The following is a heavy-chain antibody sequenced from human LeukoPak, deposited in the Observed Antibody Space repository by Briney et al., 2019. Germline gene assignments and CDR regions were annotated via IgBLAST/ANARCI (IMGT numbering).Heavy chain of an antibody. CDR1: GFTSSTYW. J-gene: IGHJ4*02. D-gene: IGHD5-18*01. Sequence: GGSLRLSCGASGFTSSTYWMHWVRQAPGKGLVWVSRIGVDGSTTGYADSVKGRFTISRDNAKNTLYLQMNSLRAEDTAVYYCVRGYTYGLDNWGQGTLLTVSS. CDR2: IGVDGSTT. V-gene: IGHV3-74*01. CDR3: VRGYTYGLDN.